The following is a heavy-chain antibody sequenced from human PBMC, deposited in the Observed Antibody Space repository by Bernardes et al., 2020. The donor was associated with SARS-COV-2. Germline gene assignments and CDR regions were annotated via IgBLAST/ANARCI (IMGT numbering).Heavy chain of an antibody. J-gene: IGHJ6*02. Sequence: SETLSLTCTVSGGSIRSYYWTWIRQPPGKGLEWIGYVYNRGNTNYNPSLKSRVTISADTSKNQFSLTVSSVTAADTAVYYCARAHYDFWSGFPDSYYYGMDVWGRGTTVTVAS. V-gene: IGHV4-59*01. D-gene: IGHD3-3*01. CDR3: ARAHYDFWSGFPDSYYYGMDV. CDR2: VYNRGNT. CDR1: GGSIRSYY.